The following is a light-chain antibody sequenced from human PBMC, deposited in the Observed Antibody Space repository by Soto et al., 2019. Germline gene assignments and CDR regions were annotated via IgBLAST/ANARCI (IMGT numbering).Light chain of an antibody. CDR1: QGISSS. CDR3: QQHDILPIT. V-gene: IGKV1-9*01. Sequence: IQLTQSPSSLSASIGDRVTITCRASQGISSSLAWYQQEPGKAPKLLIYEASTLQSGVPSRFSGRGSGTDFTLTISGLQPEDFALYYCQQHDILPITFGQGTRLDIK. J-gene: IGKJ5*01. CDR2: EAS.